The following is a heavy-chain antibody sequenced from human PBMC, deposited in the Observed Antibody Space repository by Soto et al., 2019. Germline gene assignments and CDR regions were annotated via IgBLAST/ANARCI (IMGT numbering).Heavy chain of an antibody. V-gene: IGHV5-51*01. CDR1: GYSFTSYW. Sequence: PGESLKISCKGSGYSFTSYWIGWVRQMPGKGLEWMGIIYPGDSDTRYSPSFQGQVTISADKSISTAYLQWSSLKASDTAMYYCARHSTTRGSYDRLDCWGQGTLVTVSS. CDR3: ARHSTTRGSYDRLDC. CDR2: IYPGDSDT. D-gene: IGHD1-26*01. J-gene: IGHJ4*02.